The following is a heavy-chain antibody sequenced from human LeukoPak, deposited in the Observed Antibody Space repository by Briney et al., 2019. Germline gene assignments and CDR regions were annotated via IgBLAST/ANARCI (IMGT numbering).Heavy chain of an antibody. J-gene: IGHJ4*02. CDR3: ARRGGYCSGGSCYSWRWTYYFDY. CDR1: GGSISSYY. CDR2: IYYSGST. Sequence: SETLSLTCTVSGGSISSYYWSWIRQPPGKGLEWIGYIYYSGSTNYNPSLKSRVTISVDTSKNQFSLKLSSVTAADTAVYYCARRGGYCSGGSCYSWRWTYYFDYWGQGTLVTVSS. V-gene: IGHV4-59*12. D-gene: IGHD2-15*01.